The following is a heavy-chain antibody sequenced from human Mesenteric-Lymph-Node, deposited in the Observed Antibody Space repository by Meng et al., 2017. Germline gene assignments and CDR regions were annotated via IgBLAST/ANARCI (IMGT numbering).Heavy chain of an antibody. CDR1: GYTFTGYY. J-gene: IGHJ4*02. V-gene: IGHV1-2*06. D-gene: IGHD5-18*01. Sequence: QVQPVQSGAEVKKPGASVKVSCKASGYTFTGYYLHWVRQAPGQGLEWMGRINPDSGGTNYAQKFQGRVTMTRDTSISTAYMDLSRLRSDDTAVYYCATDTAMVEIDYWGQGTLVTVSS. CDR3: ATDTAMVEIDY. CDR2: INPDSGGT.